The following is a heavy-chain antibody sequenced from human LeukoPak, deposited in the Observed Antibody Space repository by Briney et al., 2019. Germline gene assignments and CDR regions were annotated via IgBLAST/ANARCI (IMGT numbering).Heavy chain of an antibody. J-gene: IGHJ4*02. CDR2: TNSGVTST. CDR3: AKQSYARSLGE. V-gene: IGHV3-23*01. D-gene: IGHD2-8*01. Sequence: GGSLRLSCATSGFPFSAFSMSWVRQAPGKGLEWISTTNSGVTSTCYAESVKARFSISKDNSKNTLYLQRSSLRVEDTAVYYCAKQSYARSLGEGGPGTLVSVSS. CDR1: GFPFSAFS.